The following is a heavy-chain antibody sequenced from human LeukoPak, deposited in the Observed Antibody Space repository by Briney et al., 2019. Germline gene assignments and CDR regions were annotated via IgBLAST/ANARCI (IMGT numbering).Heavy chain of an antibody. Sequence: ASVKVSCKASGYTFTSYGISWVRQAPGQGLEWMGWISAYNGNTNYAQKLQGRVTMTTDTSTSTAYMELRSLRSDDTVVYYCARQYSSGWPNWFDPWGQGTLVTVSS. CDR2: ISAYNGNT. CDR1: GYTFTSYG. D-gene: IGHD6-19*01. V-gene: IGHV1-18*01. J-gene: IGHJ5*02. CDR3: ARQYSSGWPNWFDP.